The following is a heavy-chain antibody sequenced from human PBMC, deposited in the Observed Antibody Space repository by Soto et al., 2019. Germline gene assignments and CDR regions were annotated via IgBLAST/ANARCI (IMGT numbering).Heavy chain of an antibody. D-gene: IGHD4-17*01. Sequence: SETLSLTCTVSGGSISSSSYYWGWIRQPPGKGLEWIGSIYYSGSTYYNPSLKSRVTISVDTSKNQFSLKLSSVTAADTAVYYCARHVPHYGDQGWYYYYYGMDVWGQGTTVTVSS. CDR1: GGSISSSSYY. CDR2: IYYSGST. CDR3: ARHVPHYGDQGWYYYYYGMDV. J-gene: IGHJ6*02. V-gene: IGHV4-39*01.